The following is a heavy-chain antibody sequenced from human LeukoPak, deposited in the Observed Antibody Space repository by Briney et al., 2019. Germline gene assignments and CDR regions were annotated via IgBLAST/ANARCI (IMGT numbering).Heavy chain of an antibody. D-gene: IGHD2-2*01. V-gene: IGHV1-2*02. CDR2: INPNSGGT. CDR1: GYTFTGYY. Sequence: ASVKVSCKASGYTFTGYYMHWVRQAPGQGLEWMGWINPNSGGTNYAQKFQGRVTMTRDTSISTAYMELSRLRSDDTAIYYCARDISDCSSTSCSRLHFDYWGQGTLVTVSS. CDR3: ARDISDCSSTSCSRLHFDY. J-gene: IGHJ4*02.